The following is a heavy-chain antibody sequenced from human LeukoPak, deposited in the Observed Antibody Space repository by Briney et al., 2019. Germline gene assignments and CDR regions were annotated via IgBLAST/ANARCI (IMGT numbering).Heavy chain of an antibody. Sequence: PGGSLRLSCAASGFTFSSHAVHWVRQAPGKGLEWVAVISYDGSNKHYADSVKGRFTISRDNSKNTLYLQMNSLRAEDTAVYYCGGDGSGYSSGWCYFDYWGQGTLVTVSS. D-gene: IGHD6-19*01. V-gene: IGHV3-30-3*01. CDR1: GFTFSSHA. CDR3: GGDGSGYSSGWCYFDY. J-gene: IGHJ4*02. CDR2: ISYDGSNK.